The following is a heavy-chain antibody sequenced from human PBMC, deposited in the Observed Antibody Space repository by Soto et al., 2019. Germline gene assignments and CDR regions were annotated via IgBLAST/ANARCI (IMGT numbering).Heavy chain of an antibody. D-gene: IGHD6-13*01. CDR2: INAGNGNT. V-gene: IGHV1-3*01. CDR3: ARYTAAGCFDY. Sequence: ASVPVSCKASGYTFTSYAMHWVRQAPGQRLEWMGWINAGNGNTKYSQKFQGRVTITRDTSASTAYMELSSLRSEDTAVYYCARYTAAGCFDYWGQGTLVTVSS. J-gene: IGHJ4*02. CDR1: GYTFTSYA.